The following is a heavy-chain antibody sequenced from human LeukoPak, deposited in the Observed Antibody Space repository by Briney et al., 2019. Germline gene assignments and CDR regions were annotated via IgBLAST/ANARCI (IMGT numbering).Heavy chain of an antibody. CDR1: GFTFSSYE. Sequence: GGSLRLSCAASGFTFSSYEMNWVRQAPGKGLEWVSYSSSSGSTMYYADSVKGRFTISRDNAKDSLYLQMNSLRAEDTAVYYCARRGGFQWELTRYYFDYWGQGTLVTVSS. V-gene: IGHV3-48*03. D-gene: IGHD1-26*01. J-gene: IGHJ4*02. CDR2: SSSSGSTM. CDR3: ARRGGFQWELTRYYFDY.